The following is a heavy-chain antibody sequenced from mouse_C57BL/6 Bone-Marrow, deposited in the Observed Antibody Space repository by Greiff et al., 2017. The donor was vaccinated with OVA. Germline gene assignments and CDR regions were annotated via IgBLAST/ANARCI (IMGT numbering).Heavy chain of an antibody. CDR1: GFSFNTYA. V-gene: IGHV10-1*01. D-gene: IGHD1-1*01. CDR3: VRHYYGSSYEGYFDV. CDR2: IRSKSNNYAT. J-gene: IGHJ1*03. Sequence: EVNLVESGGGLVQPKGSLKLSCAASGFSFNTYAMNWVRQAPGKGLEWVARIRSKSNNYATYYADSVKDRFTISRDDSESMLYLQMNNLKTEDTAMYYCVRHYYGSSYEGYFDVWGTGTTVTVSS.